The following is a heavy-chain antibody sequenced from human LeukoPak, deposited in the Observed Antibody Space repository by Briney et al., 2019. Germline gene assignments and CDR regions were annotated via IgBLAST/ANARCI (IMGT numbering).Heavy chain of an antibody. J-gene: IGHJ4*02. CDR1: GFTVSSNY. V-gene: IGHV3-53*01. D-gene: IGHD2-2*01. CDR3: ARDDSPYGRYRSSSNCHAYFDC. CDR2: IYSGGST. Sequence: PGGSLRLSCAASGFTVSSNYMSWVRQAPGKGLEWVSVIYSGGSTYYADSVKGRFTISRDNSKNTLYLQMNSLRAEDTAVYYCARDDSPYGRYRSSSNCHAYFDCWGQGTLATVSS.